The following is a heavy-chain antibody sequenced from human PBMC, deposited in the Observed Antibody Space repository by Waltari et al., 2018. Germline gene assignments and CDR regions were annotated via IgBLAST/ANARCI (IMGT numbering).Heavy chain of an antibody. Sequence: EVQLVESGGGLVQPGGSLKLSCAASGFTLGGSAVHWVRQASGKGVEWVGRVRSKANGFAIAYAASVEGRFIISRDDSKNTAYLQMNSLKAEDTAVYYCTSLEEVFLYYMNVWGKGTTVTISS. CDR3: TSLEEVFLYYMNV. D-gene: IGHD3-3*01. CDR1: GFTLGGSA. CDR2: VRSKANGFAI. V-gene: IGHV3-73*02. J-gene: IGHJ6*03.